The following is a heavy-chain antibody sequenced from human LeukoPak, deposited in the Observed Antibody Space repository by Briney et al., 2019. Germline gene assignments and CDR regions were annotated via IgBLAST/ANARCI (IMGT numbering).Heavy chain of an antibody. V-gene: IGHV3-66*01. Sequence: GGSLRLSCAASGFTVSSNYMSWVRQAPGKGLEWVSVIYSGGRTYYADSVKGRFTIPRDNSKNMLFLQMNSLRAEDTAIYYCARESSSGYYLSYWGQGTLVTVSS. CDR3: ARESSSGYYLSY. J-gene: IGHJ4*02. CDR1: GFTVSSNY. D-gene: IGHD3-22*01. CDR2: IYSGGRT.